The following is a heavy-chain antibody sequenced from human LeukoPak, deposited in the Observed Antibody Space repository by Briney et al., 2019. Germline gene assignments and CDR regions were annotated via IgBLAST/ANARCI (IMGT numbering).Heavy chain of an antibody. D-gene: IGHD3-22*01. V-gene: IGHV4-59*01. CDR2: IYYSGST. J-gene: IGHJ4*02. Sequence: PSETLSLTCTVSGGSISSYYWSWIRQPPGKGLEWIGYIYYSGSTNYNPSLKSRVTISVDTSKNQFSLKLSSATAADTAVYYCARTIRGYYDSSGYFDYWGQGTLVTVSS. CDR1: GGSISSYY. CDR3: ARTIRGYYDSSGYFDY.